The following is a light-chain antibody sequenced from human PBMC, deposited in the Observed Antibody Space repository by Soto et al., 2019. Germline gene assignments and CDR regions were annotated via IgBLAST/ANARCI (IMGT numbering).Light chain of an antibody. CDR1: QSISSY. Sequence: DIQMTQSPSSLSASVGDRVTITCRASQSISSYLNWYQGKPGKAPKLLIYAASSLQSGVPSRFSGSGSGTDFTLTISSLQPEDFATYYCQQSYSTPITFGQGTRLEIK. V-gene: IGKV1-39*01. CDR2: AAS. CDR3: QQSYSTPIT. J-gene: IGKJ5*01.